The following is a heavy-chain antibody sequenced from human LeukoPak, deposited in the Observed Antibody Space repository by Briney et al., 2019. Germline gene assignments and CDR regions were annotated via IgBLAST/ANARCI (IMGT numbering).Heavy chain of an antibody. CDR1: GFTFNDHY. CDR2: IYSGGST. J-gene: IGHJ4*02. Sequence: GGSLRLSCATSGFTFNDHYLGWVRQAPGKGLEWVSVIYSGGSTYYADSVKGRFTISRDNSKNTLYLQMNSLRAEDTAVYYCAGAYVWGSYRSDYWGQGTLVTVSS. D-gene: IGHD3-16*02. V-gene: IGHV3-66*01. CDR3: AGAYVWGSYRSDY.